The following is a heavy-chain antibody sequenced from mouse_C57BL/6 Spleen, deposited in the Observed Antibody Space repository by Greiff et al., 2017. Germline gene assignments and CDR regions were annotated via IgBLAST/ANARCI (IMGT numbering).Heavy chain of an antibody. CDR2: IYPSDSET. J-gene: IGHJ3*01. CDR1: GYTFTSYW. Sequence: QVQLQQPGAELVRPGSSVKLSCKASGYTFTSYWMDWVKQRPGQGLEWIGNIYPSDSETHYNQKFKDKATLTVNKSSSTACMQLSSLTSEDSAVYDCARGGLRFAYWGQGTLVTVSA. D-gene: IGHD2-2*01. CDR3: ARGGLRFAY. V-gene: IGHV1-61*01.